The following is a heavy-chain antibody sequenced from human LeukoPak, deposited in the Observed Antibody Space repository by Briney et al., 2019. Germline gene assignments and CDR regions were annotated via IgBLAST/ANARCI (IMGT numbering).Heavy chain of an antibody. V-gene: IGHV3-48*03. CDR3: ARDWVAVGGDYMDV. J-gene: IGHJ6*03. Sequence: GGSLRLSCAASGFTFSSYDINWVRQAPGKGLEWVSFISSSGSTIYYADSVKGRFTISRDNAKNSVYLQMNSLRAEDTGVYYCARDWVAVGGDYMDVWGKGTTVTISS. D-gene: IGHD2-15*01. CDR1: GFTFSSYD. CDR2: ISSSGSTI.